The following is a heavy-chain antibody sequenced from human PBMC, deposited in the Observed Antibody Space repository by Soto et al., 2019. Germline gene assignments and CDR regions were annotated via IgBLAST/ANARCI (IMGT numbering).Heavy chain of an antibody. V-gene: IGHV5-51*01. Sequence: PGASLKISCQASGYSFSSYWIAWVRQMAGKGLEWMGIIFPSDSDTRYSPSFRGQVTISADKSLSTAYLQWSSLKASDSAMYYCARGNGEDGFDIWGQGTMVTVSS. J-gene: IGHJ3*02. CDR2: IFPSDSDT. D-gene: IGHD3-10*01. CDR1: GYSFSSYW. CDR3: ARGNGEDGFDI.